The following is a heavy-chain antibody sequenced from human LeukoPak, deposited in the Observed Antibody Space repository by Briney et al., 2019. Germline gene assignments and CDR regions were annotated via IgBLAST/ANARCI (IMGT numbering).Heavy chain of an antibody. CDR2: INQDGTEK. CDR3: ARSRGSYWVPEFDY. J-gene: IGHJ4*02. V-gene: IGHV3-7*03. D-gene: IGHD1-26*01. Sequence: GESLRLSCAASGFTFTTYWMSWVRQLPGKGLEWVANINQDGTEKYYVDSVKGRFTISRDNSKNTLYLQMNSLRAEDTAVYYCARSRGSYWVPEFDYWGQGTLVTVSS. CDR1: GFTFTTYW.